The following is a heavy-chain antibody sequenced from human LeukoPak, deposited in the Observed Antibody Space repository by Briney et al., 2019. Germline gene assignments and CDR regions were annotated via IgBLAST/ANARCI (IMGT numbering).Heavy chain of an antibody. D-gene: IGHD3-3*01. CDR1: GYTFTGYY. CDR3: ARDPTRGYDFWSGYYEGGDY. Sequence: ASVKVSCKASGYTFTGYYMHWVRQAPGQGLEWMGWINPNSGGTNYAQEFQGRVTMTRDTSISTAYMELSRLRSDDTAVYYCARDPTRGYDFWSGYYEGGDYWGQGTLVTVSS. V-gene: IGHV1-2*02. CDR2: INPNSGGT. J-gene: IGHJ4*02.